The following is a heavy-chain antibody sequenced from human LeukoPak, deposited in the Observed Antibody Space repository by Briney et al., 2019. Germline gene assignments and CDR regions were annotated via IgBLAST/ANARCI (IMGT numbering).Heavy chain of an antibody. J-gene: IGHJ3*02. CDR3: ARDRGSSWYWSHTEDFDI. D-gene: IGHD6-13*01. V-gene: IGHV1-2*02. Sequence: ASVKVSCKASGYTFTGYYMHWVRQAPGQGLEWMGWINPNSGGTNYAQKFQGRVTMTRDTSISTAYMELSRLRSDDTAVYYCARDRGSSWYWSHTEDFDIWGQGTMVTVSS. CDR1: GYTFTGYY. CDR2: INPNSGGT.